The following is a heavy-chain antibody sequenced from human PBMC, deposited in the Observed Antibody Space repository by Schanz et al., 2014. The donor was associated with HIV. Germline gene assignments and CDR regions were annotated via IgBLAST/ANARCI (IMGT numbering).Heavy chain of an antibody. Sequence: QVQLVESGGGLVKPGGSLRLSCAASGFTFSSYAMHWVRQAPGKGLEWVAVIWYDGSNKYYADSVKGRFTISRDNSKNTLYLQMNSLKTEDTAVYYCTTDRGNYRQGDYWGQGTLVTVSS. D-gene: IGHD1-7*01. CDR1: GFTFSSYA. CDR2: IWYDGSNK. CDR3: TTDRGNYRQGDY. V-gene: IGHV3-33*08. J-gene: IGHJ4*02.